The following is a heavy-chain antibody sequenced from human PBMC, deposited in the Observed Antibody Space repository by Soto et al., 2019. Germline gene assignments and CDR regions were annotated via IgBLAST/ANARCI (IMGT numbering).Heavy chain of an antibody. CDR2: TYYWSKWYN. J-gene: IGHJ3*02. V-gene: IGHV6-1*01. Sequence: SQTLSLTCAISGDSVSSNSAAWNWIRQSPSRGLEWLGRTYYWSKWYNDYAVSVKSRITISPDTSKNQFSLRLNFVTPEDTAEYYCARGHDFAFDIWGQGTMVTVSS. CDR3: ARGHDFAFDI. CDR1: GDSVSSNSAA. D-gene: IGHD2-21*02.